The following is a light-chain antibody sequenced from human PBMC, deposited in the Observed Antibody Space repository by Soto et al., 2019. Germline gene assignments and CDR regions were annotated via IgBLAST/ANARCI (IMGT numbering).Light chain of an antibody. Sequence: QSVLTQPPSVSGAPGQRVTISCTGSSSNIGAGYHVHWYQQLPGTAPKLLIYGNNNRPSGVPDRFSGSKSGTSASLAITGLEAEDEADYCCQSYDSSLSGSVFGGGTKVTVL. V-gene: IGLV1-40*01. CDR3: QSYDSSLSGSV. J-gene: IGLJ3*02. CDR2: GNN. CDR1: SSNIGAGYH.